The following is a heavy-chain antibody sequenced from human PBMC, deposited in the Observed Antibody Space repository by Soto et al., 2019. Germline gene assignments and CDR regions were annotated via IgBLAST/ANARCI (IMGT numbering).Heavy chain of an antibody. J-gene: IGHJ5*02. V-gene: IGHV5-51*01. CDR2: IYPGDSDT. D-gene: IGHD4-4*01. CDR1: GYSFTCYW. Sequence: GESLKISCKGSGYSFTCYWIGWVRQMPGKGLEWMGIIYPGDSDTRYSPSFQGQVTISADKSISTAYLQWSSLKASDTAMYYCARRPSTTVTDPFDWFDPWGQGTLVTVSS. CDR3: ARRPSTTVTDPFDWFDP.